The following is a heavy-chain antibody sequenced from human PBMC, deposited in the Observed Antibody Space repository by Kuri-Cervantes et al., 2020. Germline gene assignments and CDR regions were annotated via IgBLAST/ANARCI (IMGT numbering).Heavy chain of an antibody. CDR2: IGSSESII. V-gene: IGHV3-11*04. CDR3: ARWGHSRGWYDLFFDH. CDR1: GFTFSDYY. J-gene: IGHJ4*02. Sequence: GGSLRLSCAASGFTFSDYYMSWIRQAPGKGLEWVSYIGSSESIIDYADSVKGRFTMSRDNAKNSLSLQMDSLRVEDTAVYYCARWGHSRGWYDLFFDHWGQGTLVTVSS. D-gene: IGHD6-19*01.